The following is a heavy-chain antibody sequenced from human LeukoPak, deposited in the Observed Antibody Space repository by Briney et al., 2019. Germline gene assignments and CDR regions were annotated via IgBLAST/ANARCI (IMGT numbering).Heavy chain of an antibody. D-gene: IGHD3-10*01. V-gene: IGHV4-34*01. J-gene: IGHJ6*02. CDR3: ARQDLWFGEFGYYGMDV. Sequence: SETLSLTCAVYGGSFSGYYWSWIRQPPGKGLEWIGEINHSGSTNYSPSLKSRVTISVDTSKNQFSLKLSSVTAADTAVYYCARQDLWFGEFGYYGMDVWGQGTTVTVSS. CDR2: INHSGST. CDR1: GGSFSGYY.